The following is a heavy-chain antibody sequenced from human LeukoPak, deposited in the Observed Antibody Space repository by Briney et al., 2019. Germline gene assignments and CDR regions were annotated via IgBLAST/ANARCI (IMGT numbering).Heavy chain of an antibody. J-gene: IGHJ4*02. Sequence: SVKVSCKASGGTFSSYANSWVRQAPGQGLEWMGRIIPILGIANYAQKFQGRVTITADKSTSTAYMELSSLRSEDTAVYYCARDDYGDYVGFDYWGQGTLVTVSS. CDR3: ARDDYGDYVGFDY. CDR2: IIPILGIA. CDR1: GGTFSSYA. V-gene: IGHV1-69*04. D-gene: IGHD4-17*01.